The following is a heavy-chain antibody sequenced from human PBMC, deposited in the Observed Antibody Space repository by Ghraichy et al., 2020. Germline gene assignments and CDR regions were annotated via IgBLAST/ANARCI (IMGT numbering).Heavy chain of an antibody. CDR1: GDSISGDF. CDR2: VYHSGGT. Sequence: ETLSLTCIVSGDSISGDFWSWIRQPPGKGLEWIGYVYHSGGTKYNPSLESRASISVDASKKQFSLKLTSVTAADTATYYCARQDTGGFDPWGRGTLVTVSS. D-gene: IGHD1-26*01. CDR3: ARQDTGGFDP. J-gene: IGHJ5*02. V-gene: IGHV4-59*08.